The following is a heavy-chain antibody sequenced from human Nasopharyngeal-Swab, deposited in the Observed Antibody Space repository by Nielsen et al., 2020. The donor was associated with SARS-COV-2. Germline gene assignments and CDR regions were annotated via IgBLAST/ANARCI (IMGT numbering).Heavy chain of an antibody. CDR1: GLTFTNSW. J-gene: IGHJ6*02. Sequence: GESLKISCAASGLTFTNSWMSWIRQAPGKGLEWVSYISSSGSTIYYADSVKGRFTISRDNAKNSLYLQMNSLRAEDTAVYYCASLLWFGELPSDYYYYGMDVWGQGTTVTVSS. CDR3: ASLLWFGELPSDYYYYGMDV. CDR2: ISSSGSTI. V-gene: IGHV3-11*04. D-gene: IGHD3-10*01.